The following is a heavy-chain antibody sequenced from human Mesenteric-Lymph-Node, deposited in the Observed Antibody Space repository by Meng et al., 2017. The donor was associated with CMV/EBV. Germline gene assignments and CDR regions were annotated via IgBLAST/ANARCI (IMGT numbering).Heavy chain of an antibody. CDR3: ARDHGDYFDY. Sequence: TCTGSAGSVRSGAYYWSWIRQHPGKGLEWIGYIYYSGSTYYNPSLKSRVTISVDTSKNQFSLKLSSVTAADTAVYYCARDHGDYFDYWGQGTLVTVSS. D-gene: IGHD4-17*01. CDR1: AGSVRSGAYY. V-gene: IGHV4-31*03. CDR2: IYYSGST. J-gene: IGHJ4*02.